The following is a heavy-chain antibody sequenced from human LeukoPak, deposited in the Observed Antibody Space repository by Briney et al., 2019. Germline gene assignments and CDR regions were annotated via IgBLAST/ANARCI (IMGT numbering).Heavy chain of an antibody. CDR3: ARGRIAVADIDY. CDR2: ISSSSSYI. V-gene: IGHV3-21*01. D-gene: IGHD6-19*01. J-gene: IGHJ4*02. CDR1: GFTFGSYS. Sequence: GGSLRLSCAASGFTFGSYSMNWVRQAPGKGLEWVSSISSSSSYIYYADSVKGRFTISRDNAKNSLYLQMNSLRAEDTAVYYCARGRIAVADIDYWGQGTLVTVSS.